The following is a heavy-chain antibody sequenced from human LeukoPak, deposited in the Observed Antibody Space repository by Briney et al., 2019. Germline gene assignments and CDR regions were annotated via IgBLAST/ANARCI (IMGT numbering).Heavy chain of an antibody. D-gene: IGHD3-3*01. V-gene: IGHV4-39*07. CDR3: ARARVGVGYDY. CDR2: IYYSGST. Sequence: PSETLSLTCTVSGGSISSSSYYWGWIRQPPGKGLEWIGSIYYSGSTYYNPSLKSRVTISVDTSKNQFSLKLSSVTAADTAVYYCARARVGVGYDYWGQGTLVTVSS. J-gene: IGHJ4*02. CDR1: GGSISSSSYY.